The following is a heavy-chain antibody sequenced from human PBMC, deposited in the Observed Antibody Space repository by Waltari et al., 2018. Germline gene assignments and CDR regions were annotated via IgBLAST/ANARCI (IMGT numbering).Heavy chain of an antibody. J-gene: IGHJ4*02. CDR3: VRGYPDIVATISDY. D-gene: IGHD5-12*01. V-gene: IGHV4-39*07. CDR2: FYKSGTT. CDR1: CSSIRNNNSY. Sequence: QLQLQESGPGLVKPSETLSLTCTVSCSSIRNNNSYWGWVRQPPGKGLEWIGSFYKSGTTYYNPSLKSRVTISVDTSNNQFSLKLNSVTAADTAVYYCVRGYPDIVATISDYWGQGTLVIVSS.